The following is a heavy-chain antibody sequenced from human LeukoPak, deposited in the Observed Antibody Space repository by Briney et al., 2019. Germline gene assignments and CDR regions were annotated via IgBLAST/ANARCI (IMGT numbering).Heavy chain of an antibody. J-gene: IGHJ4*02. D-gene: IGHD2-21*02. CDR3: ARERSSLHCGGDCYSHFDY. CDR1: GYTFTGYY. CDR2: INPNSGGT. V-gene: IGHV1-2*04. Sequence: ASVKVSCKASGYTFTGYYMHWVRQAPGQGLEWMGWINPNSGGTNYAQKFQGWVTMTRDTSISTAYMELSRLRSDDTAVYYCARERSSLHCGGDCYSHFDYWGQGTLVTVSS.